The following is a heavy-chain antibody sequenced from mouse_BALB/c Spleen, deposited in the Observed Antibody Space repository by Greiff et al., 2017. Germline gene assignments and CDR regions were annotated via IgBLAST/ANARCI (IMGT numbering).Heavy chain of an antibody. CDR2: INPYNDGT. D-gene: IGHD2-1*01. Sequence: SGPELVKPGASVKMSCKASGYTFTSYVMHWVKQKPGQGLEWIGYINPYNDGTKYNEKFKGKATLTSDKSSSTAYMELSSLTSEDSAVYYCARSEGNYAVYAMDYWGQGTSVTVSS. CDR1: GYTFTSYV. V-gene: IGHV1-14*01. CDR3: ARSEGNYAVYAMDY. J-gene: IGHJ4*01.